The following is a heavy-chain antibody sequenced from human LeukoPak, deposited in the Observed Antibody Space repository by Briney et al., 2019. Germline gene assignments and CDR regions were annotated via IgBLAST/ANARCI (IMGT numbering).Heavy chain of an antibody. D-gene: IGHD3-22*01. CDR3: ARHRHYYDSSGYYFEAFDI. J-gene: IGHJ3*02. Sequence: EASVKVSCKASGGTFSSYAISWVRQAPGQGLEWMGGIIPIFGTANYAQKFQGRVTITADKSTSTAYMELSSLRSEDTAVYYCARHRHYYDSSGYYFEAFDIWGQGTMVTVSS. CDR2: IIPIFGTA. V-gene: IGHV1-69*06. CDR1: GGTFSSYA.